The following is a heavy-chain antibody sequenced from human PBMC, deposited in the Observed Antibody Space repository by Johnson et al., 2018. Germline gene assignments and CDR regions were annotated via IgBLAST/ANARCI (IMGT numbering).Heavy chain of an antibody. J-gene: IGHJ3*02. Sequence: VQLVESGAEVRKPGESLEISCKDSGYSFPNYWTGWVRQKPEKGLEWRGIILPGDSDTRYSPSFQGQVTISADQSFTTAHLQWSSLKASDNPMYYCARSCRYDVWSEQGGSGTFAIWGQGTMVTVSS. CDR2: ILPGDSDT. CDR1: GYSFPNYW. CDR3: ARSCRYDVWSEQGGSGTFAI. D-gene: IGHD3-3*01. V-gene: IGHV5-51*01.